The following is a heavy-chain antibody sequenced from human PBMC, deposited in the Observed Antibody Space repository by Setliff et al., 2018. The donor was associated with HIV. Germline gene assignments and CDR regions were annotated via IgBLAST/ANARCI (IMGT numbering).Heavy chain of an antibody. J-gene: IGHJ6*02. CDR2: MNPNSGNT. CDR1: GYTFTDND. Sequence: ASVKVSCKASGYTFTDNDIIWVRQATGQGLEWMGWMNPNSGNTGYAQKFQGRVTMTRNTSISTAYMELSSLRSDDTAVYYCASSWSRIRYYGMDVWGQGTTVTVSS. CDR3: ASSWSRIRYYGMDV. V-gene: IGHV1-8*01. D-gene: IGHD6-13*01.